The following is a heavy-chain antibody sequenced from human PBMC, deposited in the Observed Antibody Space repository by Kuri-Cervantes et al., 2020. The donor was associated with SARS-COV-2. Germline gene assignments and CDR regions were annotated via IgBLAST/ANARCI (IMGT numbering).Heavy chain of an antibody. Sequence: GGSLRLSCAACGFTFSSYDMHWVRQATGKGLEWVSAIGTAGDTYYPGSVKGQFTISRENAKNSLYLQMNSLRAEDTAVYYCARDGVHYYDSSGYYYGPFDYWGQGTLVTVSS. D-gene: IGHD3-22*01. CDR2: IGTAGDT. CDR1: GFTFSSYD. V-gene: IGHV3-13*03. CDR3: ARDGVHYYDSSGYYYGPFDY. J-gene: IGHJ4*02.